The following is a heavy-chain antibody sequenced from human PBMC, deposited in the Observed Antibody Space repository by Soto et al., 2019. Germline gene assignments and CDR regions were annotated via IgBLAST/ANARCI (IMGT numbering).Heavy chain of an antibody. J-gene: IGHJ5*02. CDR3: ARENWNYVYNWFDP. CDR2: IIPSFGTA. Sequence: SVKVSCKASGGTFSSYAISWVRQAPGQGLEWMGGIIPSFGTANYAQKFQGRVTITADESASTAYMELSSLRSEDTAVYYCARENWNYVYNWFDPWGQGTLVTVSS. V-gene: IGHV1-69*13. D-gene: IGHD1-7*01. CDR1: GGTFSSYA.